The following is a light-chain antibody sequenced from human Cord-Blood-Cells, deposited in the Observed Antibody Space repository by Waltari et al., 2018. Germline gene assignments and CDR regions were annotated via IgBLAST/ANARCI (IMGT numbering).Light chain of an antibody. V-gene: IGKV3-20*01. CDR1: QSVSRSY. CDR3: QQYGSSPPFT. J-gene: IGKJ3*01. Sequence: ELVLTPSPRTLSLSPGERATLSCRASQSVSRSYLAWYQQKPGQAPRLLIYGASSRATGIPDRFSGSGSGTDFTLTISRLEPEDFAVYYCQQYGSSPPFTFGPGTKVDIK. CDR2: GAS.